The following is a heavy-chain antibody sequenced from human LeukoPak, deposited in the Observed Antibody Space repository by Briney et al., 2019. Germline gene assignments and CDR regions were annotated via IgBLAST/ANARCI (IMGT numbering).Heavy chain of an antibody. D-gene: IGHD3-22*01. Sequence: ASVKVSCEASGYTFTSYGISWVRQAPGQGLEWMGWISAYNGNTNYAQKLQGRVTMTTDASTSTAYMELRSLRSDDTAVYYCARAHLWGVSSGYYLNYWGQGTLVTISS. V-gene: IGHV1-18*01. CDR2: ISAYNGNT. J-gene: IGHJ4*02. CDR1: GYTFTSYG. CDR3: ARAHLWGVSSGYYLNY.